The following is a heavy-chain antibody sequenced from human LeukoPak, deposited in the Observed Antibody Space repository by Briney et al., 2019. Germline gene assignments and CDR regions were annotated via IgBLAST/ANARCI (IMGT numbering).Heavy chain of an antibody. CDR1: GASISSYY. CDR3: ASHKGF. CDR2: IYYSGSI. V-gene: IGHV4-59*01. J-gene: IGHJ4*02. Sequence: TSETLSLTCTVSGASISSYYWSWIRQPPGKGLEWIGDIYYSGSIKYNPSLKSRVTMSVDTSKNQFSLKLSSVTAADTAVYYCASHKGFWGQGTLVTVSS.